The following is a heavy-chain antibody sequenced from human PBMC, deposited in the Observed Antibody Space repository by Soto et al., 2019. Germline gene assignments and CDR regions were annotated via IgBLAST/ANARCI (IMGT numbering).Heavy chain of an antibody. J-gene: IGHJ4*02. Sequence: GASVEVSCTASGYTITSYYMRWVRQAPEQGLEWMGIINPSGGSTSYAQKFQGRVTMTRDTSTSTVYMELSSLRSEDTAVYYCARDRHFYSSSNWYNYWGQGTLVTVSS. CDR2: INPSGGST. D-gene: IGHD6-13*01. CDR3: ARDRHFYSSSNWYNY. CDR1: GYTITSYY. V-gene: IGHV1-46*01.